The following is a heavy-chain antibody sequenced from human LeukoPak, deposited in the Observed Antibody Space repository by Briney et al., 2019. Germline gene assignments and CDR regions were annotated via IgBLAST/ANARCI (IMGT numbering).Heavy chain of an antibody. CDR1: GFIVSSNY. CDR2: IYSGGST. CDR3: ARTGGSPETDPHFDY. Sequence: PGGSLRLSCAASGFIVSSNYMNWVRQAPGKGLEWVSIIYSGGSTYYADSVKGRFAISRDNSKNTLYLQMNSLRVEDTAVYYCARTGGSPETDPHFDYWGQGTLVTVSS. D-gene: IGHD1-14*01. J-gene: IGHJ4*02. V-gene: IGHV3-66*01.